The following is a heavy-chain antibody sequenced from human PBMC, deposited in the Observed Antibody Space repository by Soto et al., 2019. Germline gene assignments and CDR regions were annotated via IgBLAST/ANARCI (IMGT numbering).Heavy chain of an antibody. D-gene: IGHD3-16*01. CDR1: GGSFRGYF. J-gene: IGHJ4*02. CDR2: INDSGNT. V-gene: IGHV4-34*01. CDR3: QGGDF. Sequence: SETLSLTCAVSGGSFRGYFWSWIRQSPAKGLEWIGEINDSGNTYYNPSFKSRLTISVDTSTSQISLRLTSVTAADSAVYYCQGGDFWGQGTRVTSPQ.